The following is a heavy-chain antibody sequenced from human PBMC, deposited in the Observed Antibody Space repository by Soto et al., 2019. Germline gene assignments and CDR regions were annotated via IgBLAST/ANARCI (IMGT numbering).Heavy chain of an antibody. CDR3: ARLAGHALDY. J-gene: IGHJ4*02. CDR2: ISSSGSTL. Sequence: EVQLVESGGGLVQPGGSLRLSCAASGSTFRSFEMDWVRQVPGKGLEWVSYISSSGSTLSYADSVKGRFTISRDNAQNSLHLQMNNLRAEDTAVYYCARLAGHALDYWGQGTLVTVSS. V-gene: IGHV3-48*03. CDR1: GSTFRSFE.